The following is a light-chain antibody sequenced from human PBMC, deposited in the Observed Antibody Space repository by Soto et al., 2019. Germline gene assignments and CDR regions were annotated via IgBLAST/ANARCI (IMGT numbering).Light chain of an antibody. CDR3: SSYTSSSTLDV. J-gene: IGLJ1*01. Sequence: SVLTQPASVSGSPGRWITISCPGTSSDVGGYNYVSWYQQHPGKAPKLMIYDVSNRPSGVSNRSSGSKSGNTASLTISGLQAEDEADYYCSSYTSSSTLDVFGTGTKVTVL. CDR1: SSDVGGYNY. V-gene: IGLV2-14*01. CDR2: DVS.